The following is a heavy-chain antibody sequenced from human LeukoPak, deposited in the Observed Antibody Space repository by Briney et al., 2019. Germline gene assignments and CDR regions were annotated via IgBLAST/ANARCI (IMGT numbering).Heavy chain of an antibody. CDR3: AKGGIVGATPLRSATLFDY. J-gene: IGHJ4*02. V-gene: IGHV3-30*02. CDR2: IRYDGSNK. Sequence: GGSLRLSCAASGFTFSSYGVHWVRQAPGKGLEWVAYIRYDGSNKHYADSVRGRFTISRDNPKNTVYLQMNSLRAEDTAVYYCAKGGIVGATPLRSATLFDYWGRGTLATVSS. D-gene: IGHD1-26*01. CDR1: GFTFSSYG.